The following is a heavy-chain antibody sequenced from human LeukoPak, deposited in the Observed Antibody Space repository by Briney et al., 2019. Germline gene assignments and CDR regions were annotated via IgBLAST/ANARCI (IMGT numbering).Heavy chain of an antibody. CDR2: IRSSGSHI. V-gene: IGHV3-20*04. CDR3: ARGCFVELLCYL. J-gene: IGHJ1*01. CDR1: GFTFDEHG. D-gene: IGHD3-10*01. Sequence: GGSPRVSRVPPGFTFDEHGMRWVRQTPGEGLEWGSCIRSSGSHIYSVDSVKGRFTISRDNATNSRYLQMTNTIAADTAFYYLARGCFVELLCYLWGQGTVVPV.